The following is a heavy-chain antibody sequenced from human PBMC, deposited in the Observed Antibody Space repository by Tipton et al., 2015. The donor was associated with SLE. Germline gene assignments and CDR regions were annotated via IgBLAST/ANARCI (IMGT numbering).Heavy chain of an antibody. CDR1: GYTFTGYY. Sequence: QVQLVQSGAEVKKPGASVKVSCKASGYTFTGYYMHWVRQAPGQGLEWMGWINPNSGGTNYAQKFQGRVTMTRDTSISTAYMELSRLRSDDTAVYYCARDRERGYCGGDCPLDYWGQGTLVTVSS. J-gene: IGHJ4*02. CDR2: INPNSGGT. V-gene: IGHV1-2*02. CDR3: ARDRERGYCGGDCPLDY. D-gene: IGHD2-21*01.